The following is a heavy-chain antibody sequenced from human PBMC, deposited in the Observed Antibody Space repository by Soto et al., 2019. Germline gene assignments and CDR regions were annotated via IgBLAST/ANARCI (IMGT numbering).Heavy chain of an antibody. D-gene: IGHD3-16*02. V-gene: IGHV3-21*01. CDR1: GFTFSSYS. CDR2: ISSSSSYI. CDR3: ARVAYVWGSYRPYYFDY. J-gene: IGHJ4*02. Sequence: EVQLVESGGGLVKPGGSLRLSCAASGFTFSSYSMNWVRQAPGKGLEWVSSISSSSSYIYYADSVKGRFTISRDNAKNSLYLQMNCLRAEDTAVYYCARVAYVWGSYRPYYFDYWGQGTLVTVSS.